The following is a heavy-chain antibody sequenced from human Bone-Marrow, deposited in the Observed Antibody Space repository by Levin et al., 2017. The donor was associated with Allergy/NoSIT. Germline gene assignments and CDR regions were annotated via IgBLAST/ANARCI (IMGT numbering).Heavy chain of an antibody. D-gene: IGHD2-21*02. CDR2: INSDGSRT. V-gene: IGHV3-74*01. J-gene: IGHJ4*02. Sequence: GWSLRLSCAASGFTFSSYWMYWVRQAPGKGLVWVSRINSDGSRTTYADSVKGRFTISRDNAKNTLYLQMNSLRAEDTAVYYCARTAYCVGDCYSSPFDYWGQGTLITVSS. CDR3: ARTAYCVGDCYSSPFDY. CDR1: GFTFSSYW.